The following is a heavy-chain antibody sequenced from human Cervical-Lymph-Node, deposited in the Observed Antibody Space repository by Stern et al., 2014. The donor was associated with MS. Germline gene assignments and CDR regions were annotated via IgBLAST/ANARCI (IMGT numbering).Heavy chain of an antibody. CDR2: IYYSGST. Sequence: QVQLQESGPGLVKPSETLSLTCTVSGGSISSSSYYWGWIRQPPGKGLEWIGSIYYSGSTYYNPSLKSRVTIPVATSKTQSSLKLSSVTAADTAVYYCARLGDPYWYFDLWGRGTLVTVSS. CDR1: GGSISSSSYY. CDR3: ARLGDPYWYFDL. D-gene: IGHD3-16*01. V-gene: IGHV4-39*01. J-gene: IGHJ2*01.